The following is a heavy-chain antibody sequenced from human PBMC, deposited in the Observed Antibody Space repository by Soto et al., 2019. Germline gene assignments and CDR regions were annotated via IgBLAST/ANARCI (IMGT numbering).Heavy chain of an antibody. CDR2: IYHSGST. CDR1: SGSISSSNW. D-gene: IGHD2-15*01. V-gene: IGHV4-4*02. J-gene: IGHJ4*02. Sequence: SETLSLTCAVSSGSISSSNWWSWVRQLPGKGLEWIGEIYHSGSTNYNPSLKSRVTISVDKSKNQFSLKLSSVTAADTAVYYCARVGCSGGSCYHVDYWGQGTLVTVSS. CDR3: ARVGCSGGSCYHVDY.